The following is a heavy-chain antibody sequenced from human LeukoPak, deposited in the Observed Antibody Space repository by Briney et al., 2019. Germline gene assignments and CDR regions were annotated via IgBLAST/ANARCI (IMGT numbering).Heavy chain of an antibody. J-gene: IGHJ4*02. Sequence: PGGSLRLSCAVSGFTFSNYVMSWVRQAPGKGLEWVSGISQSGSGANYADFVRGRFTISRDNSKNTLYLLMDSLRVDDTAVYYCTKVGWVSGTTLQNFHYWGQETLVTVSS. D-gene: IGHD1-1*01. V-gene: IGHV3-23*01. CDR2: ISQSGSGA. CDR3: TKVGWVSGTTLQNFHY. CDR1: GFTFSNYV.